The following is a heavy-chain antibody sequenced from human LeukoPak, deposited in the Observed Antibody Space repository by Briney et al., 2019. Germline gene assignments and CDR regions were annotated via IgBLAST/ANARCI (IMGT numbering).Heavy chain of an antibody. J-gene: IGHJ5*02. D-gene: IGHD1-26*01. CDR2: IYYSGST. CDR3: ATIVGGSRFDP. Sequence: SETLSLTCTVSGGSISSYYWNWIRQPPGKGLEWIGYIYYSGSTNYNPSLKSRVTISVDTSKNQFSLKLRSVTAADTAVYYCATIVGGSRFDPWGQGTLVTVSS. CDR1: GGSISSYY. V-gene: IGHV4-59*01.